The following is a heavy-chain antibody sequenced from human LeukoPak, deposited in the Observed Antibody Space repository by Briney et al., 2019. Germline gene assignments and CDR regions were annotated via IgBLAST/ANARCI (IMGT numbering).Heavy chain of an antibody. CDR3: ARAGDYYVSGSYLGY. CDR1: GGSISSYY. Sequence: SETLSLTCTVSGGSISSYYWTWIRQPPGKGLEWIGYIYHRGSANYNPSLKSRVTISVDTSKNQFSLTLSSVTAADAAVYYCARAGDYYVSGSYLGYWGQGTLVTVSS. D-gene: IGHD3-10*01. CDR2: IYHRGSA. V-gene: IGHV4-59*01. J-gene: IGHJ4*02.